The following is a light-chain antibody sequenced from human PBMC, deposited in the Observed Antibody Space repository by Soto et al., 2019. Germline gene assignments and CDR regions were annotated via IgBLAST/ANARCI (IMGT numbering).Light chain of an antibody. CDR3: MQATQFPWT. CDR1: QSLEDSDGNSY. Sequence: VMTQTPLSSAVTLGQPASISCRSSQSLEDSDGNSYLSWLHQRPGQPPRLLIYKISNRLSGVPDRFSGSGAGTVFTPRISRVEADDVGLYYCMQATQFPWTFGQGTKVDIK. V-gene: IGKV2-24*01. CDR2: KIS. J-gene: IGKJ1*01.